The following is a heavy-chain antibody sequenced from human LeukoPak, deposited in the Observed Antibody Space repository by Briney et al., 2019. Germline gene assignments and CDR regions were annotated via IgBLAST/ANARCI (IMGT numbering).Heavy chain of an antibody. CDR1: GFTFDKYW. J-gene: IGHJ3*02. CDR3: ATDPPWSADAFDI. V-gene: IGHV3-7*01. D-gene: IGHD2-8*02. Sequence: GGSLRLSCAASGFTFDKYWMSWVRQAPGKGLEWVANIKQDGSTKYYADSVKGRFTISRDNAKNSLYLQMNSLRAEDTAVYYCATDPPWSADAFDIWGQGTMVTVSS. CDR2: IKQDGSTK.